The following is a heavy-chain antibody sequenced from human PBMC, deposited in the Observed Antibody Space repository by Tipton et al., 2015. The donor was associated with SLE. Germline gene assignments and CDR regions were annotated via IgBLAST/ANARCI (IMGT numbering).Heavy chain of an antibody. J-gene: IGHJ5*02. D-gene: IGHD2-2*01. CDR1: GGSISSSSYY. CDR2: IYNSGST. CDR3: ARSVTPAAIGWFDP. V-gene: IGHV4-39*07. Sequence: TLSLTCTVSGGSISSSSYYWGWIRQPPGKGLEWIGSIYNSGSTHYNPSLKSRVTISVDTSRNQFSLKLSSVTAADTAVYYCARSVTPAAIGWFDPWGQGTLVTVSS.